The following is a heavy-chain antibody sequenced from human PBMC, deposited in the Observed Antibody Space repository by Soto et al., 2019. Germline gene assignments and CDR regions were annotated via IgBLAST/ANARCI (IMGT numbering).Heavy chain of an antibody. J-gene: IGHJ4*02. CDR2: TYYRYKWNS. CDR3: VRGQFSAFDC. V-gene: IGHV6-1*01. Sequence: QVQLHQSGPGLVKPSQTLSLTCAISGDSVSRTSVAWNWIRQSPSRGLEWLGRTYYRYKWNSDYAVSVRGRITINPDTSKSQFSLQLNSGTPEDTAVYYCVRGQFSAFDCWGQGTLVTVSS. CDR1: GDSVSRTSVA.